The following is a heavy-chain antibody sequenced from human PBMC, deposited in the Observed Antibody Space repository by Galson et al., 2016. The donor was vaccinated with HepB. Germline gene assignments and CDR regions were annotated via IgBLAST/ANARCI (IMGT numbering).Heavy chain of an antibody. CDR1: GFSVSSTY. V-gene: IGHV3-53*04. J-gene: IGHJ4*02. CDR3: AKDVGYGSSWLGIFDF. D-gene: IGHD6-13*01. CDR2: LYSGGRT. Sequence: SLRLSCAASGFSVSSTYIFWVRQGPGKGLEWVSVLYSGGRTYYTDSVRGRFTISRHNSKNTVYLQMNSLRTEDTAFYYCAKDVGYGSSWLGIFDFWGQGTLVTVSP.